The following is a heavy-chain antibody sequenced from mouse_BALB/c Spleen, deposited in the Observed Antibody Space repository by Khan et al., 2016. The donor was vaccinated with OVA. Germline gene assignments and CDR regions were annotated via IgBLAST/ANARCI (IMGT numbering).Heavy chain of an antibody. Sequence: EVMLVESGGDLVKPGGSLKLSCAASGFTFSTYGMSWVRQTPDKRLEWVATVSTGGGYTYYPDSVKGRFTISRDNAQNNLYLQMSGLKSEDTAMFYCTRLAYYYDSEGFAYGGQGTLVTVSA. CDR2: VSTGGGYT. J-gene: IGHJ3*01. CDR3: TRLAYYYDSEGFAY. D-gene: IGHD1-1*01. CDR1: GFTFSTYG. V-gene: IGHV5-6*01.